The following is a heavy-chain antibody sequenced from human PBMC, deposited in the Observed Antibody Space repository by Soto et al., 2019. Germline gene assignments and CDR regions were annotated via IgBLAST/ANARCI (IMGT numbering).Heavy chain of an antibody. J-gene: IGHJ4*02. D-gene: IGHD1-1*01. Sequence: GWSLRLSCVVSGFTFSDHYMNWVRQAPGKGLEWVGRSKNKFNSYVADYAASVSGRFTISRDESENSLYLQMNSLNVEDTAVYYCIREPGGLPPSDYWGQEALVTVSS. CDR3: IREPGGLPPSDY. CDR2: SKNKFNSYVA. V-gene: IGHV3-72*01. CDR1: GFTFSDHY.